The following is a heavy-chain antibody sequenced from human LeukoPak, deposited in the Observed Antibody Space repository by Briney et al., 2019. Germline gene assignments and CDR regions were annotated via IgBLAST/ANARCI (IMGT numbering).Heavy chain of an antibody. CDR1: GFTFSTYG. Sequence: GGSLRLSCAASGFTFSTYGMRWVRQAPGKGLEWVAFIRYDGSNDGSNKYYADSVKGRFTISRDNSKNTLYLQMNSLKPEDTVVYYCAKDRGWELRILDYWGQGTLVTVSS. CDR2: IRYDGSNDGSNK. V-gene: IGHV3-30*02. J-gene: IGHJ4*02. CDR3: AKDRGWELRILDY. D-gene: IGHD1-26*01.